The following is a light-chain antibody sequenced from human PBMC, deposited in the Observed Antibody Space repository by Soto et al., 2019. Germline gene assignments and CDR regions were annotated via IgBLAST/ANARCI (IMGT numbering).Light chain of an antibody. CDR3: QQRSDWPWT. CDR1: ESVTNY. CDR2: DVS. J-gene: IGKJ1*01. V-gene: IGKV3-11*01. Sequence: EIVLTQSPATLSLSPGERGTLSCRASESVTNYLAWYQQKPGQAPRLLVYDVSNRATGIPARFSGGGSGTDFTLTISNLEPEDFAVYCCQQRSDWPWTFGQGTKVEIK.